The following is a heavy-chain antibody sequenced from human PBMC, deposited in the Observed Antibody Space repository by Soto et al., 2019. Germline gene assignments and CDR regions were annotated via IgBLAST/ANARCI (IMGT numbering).Heavy chain of an antibody. CDR2: ISGSGRST. V-gene: IGHV3-23*01. Sequence: GESLKISCAASGFTFSSYAIIWVRQAPGKGLEWVSTISGSGRSTYYADSVKGRFTISSDSSKDTLYLHMNSLRAEDTAVYYCAKSPRVAYPYYFDYWGQGTLVTVSS. CDR1: GFTFSSYA. CDR3: AKSPRVAYPYYFDY. J-gene: IGHJ4*02.